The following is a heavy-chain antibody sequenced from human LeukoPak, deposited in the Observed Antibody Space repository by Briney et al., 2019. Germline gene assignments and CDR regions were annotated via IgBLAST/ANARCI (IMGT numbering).Heavy chain of an antibody. CDR3: AKGTYYDSGGYYYFDY. D-gene: IGHD3-22*01. CDR1: GFTFSSYG. Sequence: GGSLRLSCAASGFTFSSYGMHWVRQAPGKGLEWVAFIRYDGSNKYYADSVKGRFTISRDNSKNTLYMQMNSLRAEDTAVYSCAKGTYYDSGGYYYFDYWGQGTLVTVSS. J-gene: IGHJ4*02. V-gene: IGHV3-30*02. CDR2: IRYDGSNK.